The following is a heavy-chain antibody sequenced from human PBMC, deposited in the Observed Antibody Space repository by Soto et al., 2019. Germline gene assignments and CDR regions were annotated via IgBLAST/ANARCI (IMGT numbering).Heavy chain of an antibody. CDR2: ISSTTNYI. J-gene: IGHJ4*02. CDR3: ARESEDLTSNFDY. V-gene: IGHV3-21*06. CDR1: GFTFTRYS. Sequence: GGSLRLSSAASGFTFTRYSMNLVRQAPGKGLEWVSSISSTTNYIYYGDSMKGRFTISRDNAKNSLYLEMNSLKAEDTAVYYCARESEDLTSNFDYWGQGTLVTVSS.